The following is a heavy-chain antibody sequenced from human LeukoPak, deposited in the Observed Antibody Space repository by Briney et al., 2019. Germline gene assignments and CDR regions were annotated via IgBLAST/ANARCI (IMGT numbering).Heavy chain of an antibody. CDR2: IKQDGSEK. V-gene: IGHV3-7*01. J-gene: IGHJ6*03. D-gene: IGHD6-13*01. CDR1: GFTFSSYW. Sequence: HPGGSLRLSCAASGFTFSSYWMSWVRQAPGKGLEWVANIKQDGSEKYYVDSVKGRFTISRDNAKNSLHLQMNSLRAEDTAVYYCARDFRYSSSWLDYYYYYMDVWGKGTTVTVSS. CDR3: ARDFRYSSSWLDYYYYYMDV.